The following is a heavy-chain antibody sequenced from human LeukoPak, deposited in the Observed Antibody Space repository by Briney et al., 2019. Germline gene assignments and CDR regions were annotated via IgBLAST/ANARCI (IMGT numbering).Heavy chain of an antibody. Sequence: PGGSLRLSCAGSGFIFNNYAIHRVRQPPGKGLEWVSGISWNSGSIDYADSVKGRFTISRDNAKNSLYLQMNSLRVEDTAFYYCAKDNRRHYTSGPNPDSLHWGQGALVTVSS. CDR3: AKDNRRHYTSGPNPDSLH. J-gene: IGHJ4*02. V-gene: IGHV3-9*01. CDR2: ISWNSGSI. D-gene: IGHD6-19*01. CDR1: GFIFNNYA.